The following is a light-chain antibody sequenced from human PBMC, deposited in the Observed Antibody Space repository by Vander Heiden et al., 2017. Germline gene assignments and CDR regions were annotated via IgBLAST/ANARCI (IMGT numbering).Light chain of an antibody. CDR1: ALPKQY. Sequence: GQTARITCSGDALPKQYAYWYQQKPGQAPVLVIYKDSERPSGIPERFSGSSSGTTVTLTISGVQAEDEADYYCQSEDSSGTDVYGTGTKVTVL. CDR3: QSEDSSGTDV. CDR2: KDS. J-gene: IGLJ1*01. V-gene: IGLV3-25*03.